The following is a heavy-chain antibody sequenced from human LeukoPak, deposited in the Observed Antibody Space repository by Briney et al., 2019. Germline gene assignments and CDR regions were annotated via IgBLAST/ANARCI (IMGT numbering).Heavy chain of an antibody. V-gene: IGHV3-13*01. CDR3: ATGLYNVGWYPDYFDY. J-gene: IGHJ4*02. CDR2: ITTAGDT. D-gene: IGHD6-19*01. CDR1: GFSFSTYA. Sequence: QPGGSLRLSCAASGFSFSTYAMHWVRQATGKGLEWVSAITTAGDTFYPGSVKGRFTISRDNANKSLYLQMTSLRVEDTAVYYCATGLYNVGWYPDYFDYWGEGTLVTVSS.